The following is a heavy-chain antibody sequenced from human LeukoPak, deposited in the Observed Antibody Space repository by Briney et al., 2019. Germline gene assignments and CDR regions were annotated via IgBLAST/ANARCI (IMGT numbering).Heavy chain of an antibody. Sequence: ASVKVSCKASGYTFTSYGINWVRQAPGQGLEWMGWISAYNGDTNYAQKLQGRVTMTRDTSISTAYMELSRLRSDDTAVYYCARDEGHSNGFIGWGQGTLVTVSS. J-gene: IGHJ4*02. CDR1: GYTFTSYG. CDR3: ARDEGHSNGFIG. V-gene: IGHV1-18*01. CDR2: ISAYNGDT. D-gene: IGHD4-11*01.